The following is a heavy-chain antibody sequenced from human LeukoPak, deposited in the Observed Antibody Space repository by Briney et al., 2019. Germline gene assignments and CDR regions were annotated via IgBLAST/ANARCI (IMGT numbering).Heavy chain of an antibody. CDR1: GGTFSSYA. Sequence: SVKVSCKASGGTFSSYAISWVRQAPGQGLEWMGGIIPIFGTANYAQKFQGRVTITTDESTSTAHMELSSLRSEDTAVYYCASMIVGPDAFDTWGQGIMVTVSS. CDR2: IIPIFGTA. V-gene: IGHV1-69*05. D-gene: IGHD3-22*01. J-gene: IGHJ3*02. CDR3: ASMIVGPDAFDT.